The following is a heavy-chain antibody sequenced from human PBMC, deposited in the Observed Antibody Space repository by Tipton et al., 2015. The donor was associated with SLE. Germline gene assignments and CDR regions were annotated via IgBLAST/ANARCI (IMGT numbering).Heavy chain of an antibody. V-gene: IGHV4-61*05. D-gene: IGHD2-8*01. CDR3: ARGMLTWRGAIIGVDV. CDR2: ISDGGGT. CDR1: GGAIGRSTSY. Sequence: TLSLTCTVSGGAIGRSTSYWAWIRQPPGKGLEWIGYISDGGGTNHNPSLKSRVTISVDPAKNQFSLKLTSVTAADTAVYYCARGMLTWRGAIIGVDVWGQGTSVNVSS. J-gene: IGHJ6*02.